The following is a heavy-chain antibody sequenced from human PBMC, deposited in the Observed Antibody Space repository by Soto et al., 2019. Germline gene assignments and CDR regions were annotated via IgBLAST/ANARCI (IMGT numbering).Heavy chain of an antibody. V-gene: IGHV4-34*01. CDR2: INDTGNI. J-gene: IGHJ6*03. CDR1: GGSFSGYQ. D-gene: IGHD3-10*01. CDR3: ARGLIVWFGELSRRGGYYYYMDV. Sequence: QVQLQQWGAGLLKPSETLSLTCAVYGGSFSGYQWTWIRQTPGKGLEWIGEINDTGNINYNPSLKSRVPIFIDTPKKQISLKLSSVIAADTAVYYCARGLIVWFGELSRRGGYYYYMDVWGKGTTVTVSS.